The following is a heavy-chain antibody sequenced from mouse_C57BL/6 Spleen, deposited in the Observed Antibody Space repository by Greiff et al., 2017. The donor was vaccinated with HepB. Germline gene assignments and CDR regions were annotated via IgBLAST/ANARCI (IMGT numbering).Heavy chain of an antibody. V-gene: IGHV1-26*01. CDR2: INPNNGGT. D-gene: IGHD2-5*01. Sequence: EVQLQQSGPELVKPGASVKISCKASGYTFTDYYMNWVKQSHGKSLEWIGDINPNNGGTSYNQKFKGKATLTVDKSSSTAYMELRSLTSEDSAVYYCAPHYSNYLFAYWGQGTLVTVSA. J-gene: IGHJ3*01. CDR3: APHYSNYLFAY. CDR1: GYTFTDYY.